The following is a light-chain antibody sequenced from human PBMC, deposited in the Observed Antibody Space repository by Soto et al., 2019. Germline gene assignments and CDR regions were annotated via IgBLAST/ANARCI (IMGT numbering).Light chain of an antibody. CDR3: LNYNNAPQT. Sequence: QMTQSPSSLSASVGDRVNITCRASQDISNFLAWYQQKPGEVPKVLIYTASTLTSGVPPRFSGSGSGTDFTLTISGLQPEDVATYYCLNYNNAPQTFGQGTKVDIK. V-gene: IGKV1-27*01. CDR2: TAS. CDR1: QDISNF. J-gene: IGKJ1*01.